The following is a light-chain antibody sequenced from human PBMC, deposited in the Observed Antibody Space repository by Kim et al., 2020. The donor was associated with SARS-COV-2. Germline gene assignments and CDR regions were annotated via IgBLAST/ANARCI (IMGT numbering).Light chain of an antibody. CDR1: QSISSNF. Sequence: EIVLTQSPGTLSLSPGEGATLSCRATQSISSNFLAWFLQKPGQAPRLLIYAASKRATGIPDRFSGNRSGTDFTLTISRLEPEDSAVYYCQQYGNSPLTFGGGTKVDIK. CDR3: QQYGNSPLT. J-gene: IGKJ4*01. CDR2: AAS. V-gene: IGKV3-20*01.